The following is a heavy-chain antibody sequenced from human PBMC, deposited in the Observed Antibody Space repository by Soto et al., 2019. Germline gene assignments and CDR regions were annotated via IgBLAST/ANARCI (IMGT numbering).Heavy chain of an antibody. CDR1: GFSFSTYA. D-gene: IGHD4-4*01. V-gene: IGHV3-23*01. CDR2: VRGSGGNT. J-gene: IGHJ4*02. Sequence: PGGSLRLSCAASGFSFSTYAMTWVRQAPGKGLEWVSAVRGSGGNTYYADSVKGRFTVSRDNSKNTLYLQMNSLRAEDTAVYYCAKQFQGTVDSNYDYWGQGTLVTV. CDR3: AKQFQGTVDSNYDY.